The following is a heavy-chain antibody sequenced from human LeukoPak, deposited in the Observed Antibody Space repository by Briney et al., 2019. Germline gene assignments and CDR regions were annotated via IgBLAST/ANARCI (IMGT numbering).Heavy chain of an antibody. D-gene: IGHD2-2*01. V-gene: IGHV4-30-4*01. CDR1: GGSTSSGDYY. CDR3: ARVDVVVPAAIAWFDP. CDR2: IYYSGST. J-gene: IGHJ5*02. Sequence: SETLSLTCTVSGGSTSSGDYYWSWIRQPPGKGLEWIGYIYYSGSTYYNPSLKSRVTISVDTSKNQFSLKLSSVTAADTAVYYCARVDVVVPAAIAWFDPWGQGTLVTVSS.